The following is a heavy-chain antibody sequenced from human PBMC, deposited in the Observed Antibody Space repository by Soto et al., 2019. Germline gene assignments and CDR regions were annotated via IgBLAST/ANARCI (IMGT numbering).Heavy chain of an antibody. D-gene: IGHD1-26*01. CDR2: IIPIYGTA. CDR1: GGTYSSYT. CDR3: ARGIVGATADDAFDI. Sequence: SVKVSFKASGGTYSSYTIRWLRQAPGQGLEWMGGIIPIYGTANYAQKFQGRVTITADESTSTAYMELSSLRSEDTAVYYCARGIVGATADDAFDIWGQGTMVTVSS. J-gene: IGHJ3*02. V-gene: IGHV1-69*13.